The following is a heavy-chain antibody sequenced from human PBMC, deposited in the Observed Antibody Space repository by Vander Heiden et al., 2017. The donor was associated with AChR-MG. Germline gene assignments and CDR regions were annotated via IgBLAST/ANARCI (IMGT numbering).Heavy chain of an antibody. J-gene: IGHJ4*02. CDR2: INPVSGKI. CDR1: GGSFSSCS. CDR3: ARDRYYDSTGDFYESLY. V-gene: IGHV1-69*06. Sequence: QLQLVQSGAEVQKPGASVKVSCTASGGSFSSCSFSWVRQAPGQGLEWVGGINPVSGKIKNAQSFQGRVTITADKSTSTAYMELSSLGSEDTAVYYCARDRYYDSTGDFYESLYWGQGTPVTVSS. D-gene: IGHD3-22*01.